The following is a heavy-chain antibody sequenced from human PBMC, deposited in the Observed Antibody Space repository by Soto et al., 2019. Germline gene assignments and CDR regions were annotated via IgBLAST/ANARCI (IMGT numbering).Heavy chain of an antibody. V-gene: IGHV1-69*13. Sequence: SVKVSCKASGGTFSSFGISWVRQAPGQGLEWMGGIIPVFGRPNYAQRFRGRLTITADESTNTCYMELIDLESEDTAVYYCAREGSGYNFWGQGTKVTVYS. J-gene: IGHJ1*01. D-gene: IGHD5-12*01. CDR1: GGTFSSFG. CDR3: AREGSGYNF. CDR2: IIPVFGRP.